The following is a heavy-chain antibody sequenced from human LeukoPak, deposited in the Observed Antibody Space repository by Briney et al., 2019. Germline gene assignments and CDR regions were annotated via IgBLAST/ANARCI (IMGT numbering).Heavy chain of an antibody. J-gene: IGHJ4*02. CDR3: AKGQGVGFDY. V-gene: IGHV4-38-2*02. CDR2: INHSGST. Sequence: SETLSLTCTVSGYSISSGYYWGWIRQPPGKGLEWLGEINHSGSTNYNPSLKSRVTISVDTSKNQFSLKLSSVTAADTAVYYCAKGQGVGFDYWGQGTLVTVSS. D-gene: IGHD2-8*01. CDR1: GYSISSGYY.